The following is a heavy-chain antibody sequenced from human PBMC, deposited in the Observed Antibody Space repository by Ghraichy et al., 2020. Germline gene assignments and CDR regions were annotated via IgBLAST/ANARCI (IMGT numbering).Heavy chain of an antibody. Sequence: SETLSLTCTVSGGSISSYYWSWIRQPPGKGLEWIGYIYYSGSTNYNPSLKSRVTISVDTSKNQFSLKLSSVTAADTAVYYCARAGRGLLHSYFDYWGQGTLVTVSS. D-gene: IGHD2/OR15-2a*01. CDR1: GGSISSYY. J-gene: IGHJ4*02. V-gene: IGHV4-59*01. CDR3: ARAGRGLLHSYFDY. CDR2: IYYSGST.